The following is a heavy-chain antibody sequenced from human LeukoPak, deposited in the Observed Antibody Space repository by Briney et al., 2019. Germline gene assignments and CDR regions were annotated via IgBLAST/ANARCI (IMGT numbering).Heavy chain of an antibody. D-gene: IGHD2-2*01. CDR1: GFTFSSHW. J-gene: IGHJ5*02. CDR2: INADGSAT. CDR3: VRGALRDCSYTSCTRGNWFDP. Sequence: GGSLRLSCAASGFTFSSHWMHWVRQAPEKGLVRVSHINADGSATYYAASVKGRLTISRDNARNTLYLQMHSLPAEDTGVYYCVRGALRDCSYTSCTRGNWFDPWGQGTLVTVSS. V-gene: IGHV3-74*01.